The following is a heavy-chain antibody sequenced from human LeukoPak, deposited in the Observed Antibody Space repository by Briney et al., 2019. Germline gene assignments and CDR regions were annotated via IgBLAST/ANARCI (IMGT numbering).Heavy chain of an antibody. CDR1: GFTFSSYA. D-gene: IGHD6-6*01. V-gene: IGHV3-23*01. Sequence: GRSLSLSCAASGFTFSSYAMSWVPQAPGKGLEWVSAISCSGGGTYYADSVKVRFTIPRAHSKNTLYLQMNSLRAEDTAVYYCAKGSSSSGYYYYYGMDVWGQGTTVTVSS. J-gene: IGHJ6*02. CDR3: AKGSSSSGYYYYYGMDV. CDR2: ISCSGGGT.